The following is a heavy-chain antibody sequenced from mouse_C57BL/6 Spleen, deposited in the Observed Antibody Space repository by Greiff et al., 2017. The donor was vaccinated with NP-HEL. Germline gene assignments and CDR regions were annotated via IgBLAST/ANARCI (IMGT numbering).Heavy chain of an antibody. J-gene: IGHJ2*01. Sequence: QVQLQQPGAELVRPGTSVKLSCKASGYTFTSYWMHWVKQRPGQGLEWIGVIDPSDSYTNYNQKFKGKATLTVDTSSSTAYMQLSSLTSEDSAVYYCARDGNYYGGYWGQGTTLTVSS. CDR3: ARDGNYYGGY. V-gene: IGHV1-59*01. CDR1: GYTFTSYW. D-gene: IGHD1-2*01. CDR2: IDPSDSYT.